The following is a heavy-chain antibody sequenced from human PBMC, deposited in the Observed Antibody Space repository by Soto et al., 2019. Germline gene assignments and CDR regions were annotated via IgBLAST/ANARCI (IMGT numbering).Heavy chain of an antibody. J-gene: IGHJ4*02. CDR2: INYNGIYS. CDR3: ARKSNPDISGYAYFDY. V-gene: IGHV3-21*06. CDR1: GCIFSSSD. Sequence: EGQLVESGGGLVEPGGSLRLSCAASGCIFSSSDMTWVRQAPGKGLEYVSSINYNGIYSFYAEPAKGRFTISRDNAKNSLYLQMYGLTAEDTGVYFCARKSNPDISGYAYFDYWCQGALVIVYS. D-gene: IGHD3-22*01.